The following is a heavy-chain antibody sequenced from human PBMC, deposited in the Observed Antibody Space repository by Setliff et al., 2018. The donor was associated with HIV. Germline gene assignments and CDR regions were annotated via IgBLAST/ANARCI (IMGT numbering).Heavy chain of an antibody. J-gene: IGHJ6*03. CDR2: INAGNGNT. CDR1: GYTFTSYA. Sequence: ASVKVSCKASGYTFTSYAIHWMRQAPGQRLEWMGWINAGNGNTQFSQEFQGRVTITRGTSASTAYMELSSLRSEDMAVYYCARIGSDTGNKEHYHHYMDVWGKGTTVTV. CDR3: ARIGSDTGNKEHYHHYMDV. D-gene: IGHD5-18*01. V-gene: IGHV1-3*03.